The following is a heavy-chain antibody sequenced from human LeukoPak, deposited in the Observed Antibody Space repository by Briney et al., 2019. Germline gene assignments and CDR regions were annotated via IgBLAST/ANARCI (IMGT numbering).Heavy chain of an antibody. Sequence: SETLSLTCTVSGGSISSYYWSWIRQPAGKGLEWIGRIYSSGSTNYNPSLKSRVTMSVDTSKNQFSLKLSSVTAADTAVYYCVRGQYHLLYWYFDLWGRGTLVTVSS. D-gene: IGHD2-2*01. CDR2: IYSSGST. J-gene: IGHJ2*01. CDR3: VRGQYHLLYWYFDL. CDR1: GGSISSYY. V-gene: IGHV4-4*07.